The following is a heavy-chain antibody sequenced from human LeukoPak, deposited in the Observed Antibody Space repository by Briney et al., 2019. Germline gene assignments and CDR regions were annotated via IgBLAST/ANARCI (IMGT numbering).Heavy chain of an antibody. V-gene: IGHV4-59*01. CDR3: ARQNWGQFDY. D-gene: IGHD7-27*01. CDR1: GGSINSYY. CDR2: IYYSGTT. Sequence: PSETLSLTCTVSGGSINSYYWSWIRQPPGKGLEWIGYIYYSGTTNYNPSFKSRVTISVDTSKNQFSLNLSSVTAADTAVYYCARQNWGQFDYWGQGILVTVSS. J-gene: IGHJ4*02.